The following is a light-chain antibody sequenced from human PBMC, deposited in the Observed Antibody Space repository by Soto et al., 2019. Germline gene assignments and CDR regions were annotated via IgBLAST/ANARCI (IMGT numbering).Light chain of an antibody. CDR1: SSDVGGHNY. Sequence: QSALTQPPSASGSPVQSVTISCTGASSDVGGHNYVSWYQQHPGKAPKLMIYEVSERPSGVPDRFSGSKSGNTASLTVSGLQAEDEADYYCSSYAGSNNVIFGGGTKLTVL. J-gene: IGLJ2*01. CDR2: EVS. CDR3: SSYAGSNNVI. V-gene: IGLV2-8*01.